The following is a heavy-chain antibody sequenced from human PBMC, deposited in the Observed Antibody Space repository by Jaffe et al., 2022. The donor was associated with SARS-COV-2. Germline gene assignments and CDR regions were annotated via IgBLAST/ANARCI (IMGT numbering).Heavy chain of an antibody. Sequence: QLQLQESGPGLVKPSETLSLTCTVSGGSISSSSYYWGWIRQPPGKGLEWIGSIYYSGSTYYNPSLKSRVTISVDTSKNQFSLKLSSVTAADTAVYYCARHRSKGGNWFDPWGQGTLVTVSS. CDR3: ARHRSKGGNWFDP. J-gene: IGHJ5*02. V-gene: IGHV4-39*01. CDR1: GGSISSSSYY. CDR2: IYYSGST.